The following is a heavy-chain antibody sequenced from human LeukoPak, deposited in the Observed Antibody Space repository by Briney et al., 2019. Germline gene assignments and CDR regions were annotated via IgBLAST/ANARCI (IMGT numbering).Heavy chain of an antibody. Sequence: PGGSLRLSCTASGFTFGDYAINWARQAPGKGLEWVGFIRGKAYRGTTGHAASVKGRFTISRDDSKSIAYLQMNSLKTEDTAVYYCTTLNADYWGQGTLVTVSS. CDR1: GFTFGDYA. J-gene: IGHJ4*02. CDR2: IRGKAYRGTT. V-gene: IGHV3-49*04. CDR3: TTLNADY.